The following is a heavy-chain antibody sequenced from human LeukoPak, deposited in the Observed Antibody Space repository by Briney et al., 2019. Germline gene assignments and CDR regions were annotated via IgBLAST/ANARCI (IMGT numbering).Heavy chain of an antibody. CDR2: ISSIGGSI. J-gene: IGHJ4*02. V-gene: IGHV3-21*01. Sequence: GGSLRLSCAAPGFTFSSYSMNWVRRAPGRGLEWFSSISSIGGSIYYTDSVRSRSTTSTDTPNNSLYLQMNSLRAEDTAVYYCARVVGGYFDYWGQGTLVTVSS. D-gene: IGHD2-15*01. CDR3: ARVVGGYFDY. CDR1: GFTFSSYS.